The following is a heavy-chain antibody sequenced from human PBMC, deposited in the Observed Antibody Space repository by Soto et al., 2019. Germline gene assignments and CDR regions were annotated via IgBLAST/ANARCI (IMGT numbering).Heavy chain of an antibody. J-gene: IGHJ4*02. CDR1: GFTFSSYA. V-gene: IGHV3-23*01. Sequence: EVQLLESGGGLVQPGGSLRLSCAASGFTFSSYAMSWVRQAPGKGLEWVSAISGSGGSTYYADSVKGRFTISRDNSKNTLYLQMNSARAEDTAVDYCANLSPYNWNDSGVDYWGQGTLVTVSS. CDR3: ANLSPYNWNDSGVDY. CDR2: ISGSGGST. D-gene: IGHD1-20*01.